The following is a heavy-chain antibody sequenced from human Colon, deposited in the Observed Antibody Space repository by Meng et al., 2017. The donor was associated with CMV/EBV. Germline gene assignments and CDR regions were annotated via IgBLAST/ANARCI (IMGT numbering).Heavy chain of an antibody. Sequence: GESLEISCVASGFSFNTYGMHWVRQAPGKGLEWVAFIRFDGSHIFYGDSVKGRLTISRDNSKNTLFLEINSLRVEDTAVYYCAKSLDPVTPRDYFYGMDIWGPGTTVTVSS. J-gene: IGHJ6*02. CDR3: AKSLDPVTPRDYFYGMDI. V-gene: IGHV3-30*02. CDR1: GFSFNTYG. CDR2: IRFDGSHI. D-gene: IGHD2-21*02.